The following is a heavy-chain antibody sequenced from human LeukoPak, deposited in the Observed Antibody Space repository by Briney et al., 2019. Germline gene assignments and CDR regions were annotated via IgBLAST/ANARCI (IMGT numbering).Heavy chain of an antibody. V-gene: IGHV1-2*06. CDR3: ARSSWENEYFDY. CDR1: GYTFTGYY. Sequence: ASVKVSCKASGYTFTGYYMHWVRQAPGQGLEWMGRINPNSGGTNYAQKFQGRVTTTRDTSISTAYMELSRLRSDDTAVYYCARSSWENEYFDYWGQGTLVTVSS. D-gene: IGHD6-13*01. CDR2: INPNSGGT. J-gene: IGHJ4*02.